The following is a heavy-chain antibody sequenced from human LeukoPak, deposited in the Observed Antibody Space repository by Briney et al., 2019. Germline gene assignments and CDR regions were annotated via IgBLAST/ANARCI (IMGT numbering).Heavy chain of an antibody. CDR2: IWYDGSNK. CDR3: AKDLFGLSSGWYFGYE. J-gene: IGHJ4*02. D-gene: IGHD6-19*01. V-gene: IGHV3-33*06. Sequence: GESLKISCATSGFTFSSYGMHWVRQAPGKGLEWVAVIWYDGSNKYYADSVKGRFTISRDNSKNTLYLQMNSLRAEDTAVYYCAKDLFGLSSGWYFGYEWGQGTLVTVSS. CDR1: GFTFSSYG.